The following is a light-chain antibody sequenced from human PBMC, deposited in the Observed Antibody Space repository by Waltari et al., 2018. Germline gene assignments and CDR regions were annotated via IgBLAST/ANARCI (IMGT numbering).Light chain of an antibody. Sequence: QSALTQPASVSGSPGQSIILSCTGTSSDVGGYNFVSWYQQHPGKAPKLMIYDVTKRPSGVSDRFSGSKSGNTASLTISGLQAEDEADYYCSSYTSSSTRGVVFGGGTKVTV. CDR1: SSDVGGYNF. V-gene: IGLV2-14*01. CDR3: SSYTSSSTRGVV. J-gene: IGLJ2*01. CDR2: DVT.